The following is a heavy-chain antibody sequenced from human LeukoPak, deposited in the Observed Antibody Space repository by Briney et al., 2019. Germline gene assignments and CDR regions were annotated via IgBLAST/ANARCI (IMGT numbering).Heavy chain of an antibody. D-gene: IGHD3-22*01. CDR2: IKQDGSEK. CDR3: ARDLYYDSSGYYPTR. V-gene: IGHV3-7*01. Sequence: GGSLRLSCAASGFTFSSYWKSWVRQAPGKGLEWVANIKQDGSEKYYVDSVKGRFTISRDNAKNSLYLQMNSLRAEDTAVYYCARDLYYDSSGYYPTRWGQGTLVTVSS. J-gene: IGHJ4*02. CDR1: GFTFSSYW.